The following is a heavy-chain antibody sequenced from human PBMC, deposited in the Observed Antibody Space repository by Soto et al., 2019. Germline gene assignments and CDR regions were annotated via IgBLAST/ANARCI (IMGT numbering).Heavy chain of an antibody. V-gene: IGHV3-13*05. Sequence: EVQLVESGGGLVQPGGSLRLSCEASGFTFRNYDMDWVRQGTGKGLEWVSGISAAGDPDYADSVEGRFTISRENAQNSFFLQMNSLRVGDTAVHYCARTDRDCYGLDVWGQGTTVIVSS. CDR2: ISAAGDP. J-gene: IGHJ6*02. CDR1: GFTFRNYD. CDR3: ARTDRDCYGLDV.